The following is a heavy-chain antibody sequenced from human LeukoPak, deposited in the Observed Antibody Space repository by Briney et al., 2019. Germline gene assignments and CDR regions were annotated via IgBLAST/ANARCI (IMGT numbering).Heavy chain of an antibody. CDR2: IYPGDSDT. CDR3: ARPMSDIALVGAFDI. Sequence: GESLQISCKGSGYSSTSYWIGWGRQMPGKGVEGMGVIYPGDSDTNYSPSLKSRVTISGDKSISTLYLQCSSPKASATDIYYCARPMSDIALVGAFDIWGQGTMVTVSS. CDR1: GYSSTSYW. J-gene: IGHJ3*02. V-gene: IGHV5-51*01. D-gene: IGHD2-15*01.